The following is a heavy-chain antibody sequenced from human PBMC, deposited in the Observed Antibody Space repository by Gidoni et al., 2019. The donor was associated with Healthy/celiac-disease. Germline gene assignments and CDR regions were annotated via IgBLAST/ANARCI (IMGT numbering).Heavy chain of an antibody. CDR2: IYYSGST. J-gene: IGHJ4*02. D-gene: IGHD3-3*01. CDR3: ASWPGVGYYHLPYAGD. Sequence: QVQLQESGPGLVKPSQTLSLTCTFSGGSISRGGYYWSWIRQHPGKGLEWIGYIYYSGSTYYNPSLKSRVTISVDTSKNQFSLKLSSVTAADTAVYYCASWPGVGYYHLPYAGDWGQGTLVTVSS. V-gene: IGHV4-31*03. CDR1: GGSISRGGYY.